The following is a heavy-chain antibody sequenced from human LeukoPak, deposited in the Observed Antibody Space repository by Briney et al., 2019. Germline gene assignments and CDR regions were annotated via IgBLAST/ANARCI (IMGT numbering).Heavy chain of an antibody. CDR1: GGSISSGDYY. CDR3: ARVGYCSGGSCSSDY. V-gene: IGHV4-30-4*01. Sequence: SETLSLTCTVSGGSISSGDYYWSWIRQPPGKGLEWIGYFYYSGSTYYNPSLKSRVTISVDTSKNQFSLKLSSVTAADTAVYYCARVGYCSGGSCSSDYWGQGTLVTVSS. J-gene: IGHJ4*02. CDR2: FYYSGST. D-gene: IGHD2-15*01.